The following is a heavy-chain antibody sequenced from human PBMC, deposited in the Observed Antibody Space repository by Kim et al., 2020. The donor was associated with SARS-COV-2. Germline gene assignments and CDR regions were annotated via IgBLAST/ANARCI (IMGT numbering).Heavy chain of an antibody. CDR3: ARDGPNVWFGDLTFDY. Sequence: ASVKVSCKASGYTFTSYGISWVRQAPGQGLEWMGWISAYNGNTNYAQKLQGRVTMTTDTSTSTAYMELRNLRSDDTAVYYCARDGPNVWFGDLTFDYWGQGTLVTVSS. J-gene: IGHJ4*02. D-gene: IGHD3-10*01. V-gene: IGHV1-18*01. CDR2: ISAYNGNT. CDR1: GYTFTSYG.